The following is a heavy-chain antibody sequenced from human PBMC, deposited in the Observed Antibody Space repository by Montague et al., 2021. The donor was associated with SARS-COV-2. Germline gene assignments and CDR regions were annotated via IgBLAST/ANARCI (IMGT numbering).Heavy chain of an antibody. CDR1: SGSFRGYY. V-gene: IGHV4-34*01. Sequence: SETLSLTCAVSSGSFRGYYWSWIRQPPGKGLEWIGEINHSGSTTXNPSLESRVSISVDTSNKQFSLKVTSVTAADTAVYYCARLGAITLVRGITKADFSNYGMDVWGQGTTVTVSS. D-gene: IGHD3-10*01. J-gene: IGHJ6*02. CDR2: INHSGST. CDR3: ARLGAITLVRGITKADFSNYGMDV.